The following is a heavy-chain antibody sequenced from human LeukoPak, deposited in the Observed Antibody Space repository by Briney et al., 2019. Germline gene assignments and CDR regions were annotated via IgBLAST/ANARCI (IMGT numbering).Heavy chain of an antibody. Sequence: SETLSLTCTVSGGSISGYYWSWIRQPPGKGLEWIGYIYYSGSTNYNPSLKSRVTISVDTSKNQFSLKLSSVTAADTAVYYCARDLAEWGQGTLVTVSS. CDR3: ARDLAE. D-gene: IGHD3-3*02. CDR1: GGSISGYY. V-gene: IGHV4-59*01. J-gene: IGHJ4*02. CDR2: IYYSGST.